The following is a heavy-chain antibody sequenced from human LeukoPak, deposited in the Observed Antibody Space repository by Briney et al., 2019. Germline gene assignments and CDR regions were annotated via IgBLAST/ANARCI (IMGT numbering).Heavy chain of an antibody. V-gene: IGHV3-74*01. Sequence: WGSLRISLTVSGFIFRSRWVDLGRPAPGEGLVWVAVIKNDGNSNYADSVKGRFIASRDDAKNTVYLQISSLRADDTAVYYCHPLAYITNWGQGTLVTVSS. CDR3: HPLAYITN. D-gene: IGHD3-10*01. CDR1: GFIFRSRW. J-gene: IGHJ4*02. CDR2: IKNDGNS.